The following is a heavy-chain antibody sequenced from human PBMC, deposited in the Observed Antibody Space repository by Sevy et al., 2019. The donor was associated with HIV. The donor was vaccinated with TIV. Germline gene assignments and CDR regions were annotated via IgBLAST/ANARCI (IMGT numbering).Heavy chain of an antibody. CDR1: GFTFSSYA. CDR3: ARRGDYYDSSGYYR. CDR2: ISGSGGST. J-gene: IGHJ5*02. D-gene: IGHD3-22*01. V-gene: IGHV3-23*01. Sequence: GSLRLSCAASGFTFSSYAMSWVRQAPGKGLEWVSAISGSGGSTYYADSVKGRFTISRDNSKNTLYLQMNSLRAEDTAVYYCARRGDYYDSSGYYRWGQGTLVTVSS.